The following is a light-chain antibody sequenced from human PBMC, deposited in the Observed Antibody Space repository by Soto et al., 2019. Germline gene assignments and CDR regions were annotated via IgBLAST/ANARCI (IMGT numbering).Light chain of an antibody. CDR3: QQYGSSPRT. CDR2: GAS. CDR1: QSVSNSY. J-gene: IGKJ1*01. V-gene: IGKV3-20*01. Sequence: ESVLTQSPGTLSLSPGERATLSCMASQSVSNSYLAWYQQKPGQAPRLLIHGASSRATGIPDRFSGSGSGTDFTLTISRLEPEDFAVYYCQQYGSSPRTFGQGTKVDIK.